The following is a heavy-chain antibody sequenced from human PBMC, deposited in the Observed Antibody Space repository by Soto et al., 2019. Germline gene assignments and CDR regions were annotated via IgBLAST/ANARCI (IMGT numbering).Heavy chain of an antibody. CDR2: IHQSGTT. V-gene: IGHV4-34*01. CDR1: GGSLSGYY. J-gene: IGHJ5*02. CDR3: ARGMRGPIPHFGWLSPVTS. Sequence: SETLSLTCDGGSLSGYYWSWIRQSPGVGLEWIGEIHQSGTTNYNPSLKSRLTISVDVSKNQFSLKLNSVTAADAAVYYCARGMRGPIPHFGWLSPVTSWGQGILVTVSS. D-gene: IGHD3-9*01.